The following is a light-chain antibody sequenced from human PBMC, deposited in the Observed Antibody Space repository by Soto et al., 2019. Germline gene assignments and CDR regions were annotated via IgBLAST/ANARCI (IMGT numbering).Light chain of an antibody. CDR1: QSVSSNY. J-gene: IGKJ5*01. V-gene: IGKV3-20*01. CDR2: VAS. CDR3: QRYGSSPLT. Sequence: EIVLTQSPGTLSLSPGERATLSCRASQSVSSNYLAWYQQKPGQAPRVLIYVASSRATGIPDRFSGSGSGTDLTVTIRRLEPEDFAVFYCQRYGSSPLTFGEGPRLEI.